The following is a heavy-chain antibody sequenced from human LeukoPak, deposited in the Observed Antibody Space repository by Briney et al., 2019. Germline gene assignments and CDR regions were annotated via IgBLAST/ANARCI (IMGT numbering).Heavy chain of an antibody. Sequence: PGGSLRLSCTASGFTFSNYAMHWVRQAPGKGLEWVANIKKDGSEKYYVDSVEGRFTVSRDNAKNSLYLQMNSLRVEDTAVYYCARDDGYRGVDYWGQGTLATVSS. CDR3: ARDDGYRGVDY. D-gene: IGHD5-24*01. CDR2: IKKDGSEK. CDR1: GFTFSNYA. V-gene: IGHV3-7*01. J-gene: IGHJ4*02.